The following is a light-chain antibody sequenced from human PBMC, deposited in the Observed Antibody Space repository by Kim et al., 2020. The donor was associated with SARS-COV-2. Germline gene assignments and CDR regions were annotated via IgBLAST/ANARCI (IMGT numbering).Light chain of an antibody. Sequence: DIQMTQSPYYLSASVGDRVTITCQASQEIRNYLNWYQQKSGKAPKVLIYDASNLETGVPSRFSGSGSGTSFTFTINSLQPEDVATYYCQHYDSLPYTFGQGTKLEI. V-gene: IGKV1-33*01. J-gene: IGKJ2*01. CDR3: QHYDSLPYT. CDR1: QEIRNY. CDR2: DAS.